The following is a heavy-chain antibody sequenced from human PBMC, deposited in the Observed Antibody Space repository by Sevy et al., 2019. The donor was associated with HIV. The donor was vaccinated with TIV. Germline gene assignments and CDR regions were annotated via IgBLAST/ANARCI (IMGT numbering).Heavy chain of an antibody. Sequence: SETLSLTCTVSGVSISRSSYDWGRIRQPPGQGLVWIGSIYHSGNTYYNPSLKSRVIIAVDTSKNQFALNRRSVTAADTAVYYCARHGGSVDRAFDFWGRGTLVTVSS. D-gene: IGHD2-15*01. CDR1: GVSISRSSYD. CDR3: ARHGGSVDRAFDF. CDR2: IYHSGNT. V-gene: IGHV4-39*01. J-gene: IGHJ4*02.